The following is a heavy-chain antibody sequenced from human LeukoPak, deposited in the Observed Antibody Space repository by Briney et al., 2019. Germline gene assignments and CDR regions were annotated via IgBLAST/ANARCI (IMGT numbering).Heavy chain of an antibody. CDR3: AKNADFWSSYSDC. D-gene: IGHD3-3*01. V-gene: IGHV3-23*01. Sequence: GGSLRLSCAASGFTFSSFAMSWVRQAPGKGLEWASTISGSGGSTYYADSVKGRFTISRDNSKNTLYLQMNSLRAEDTAAYYCAKNADFWSSYSDCWGQGTLVTVSS. J-gene: IGHJ4*02. CDR1: GFTFSSFA. CDR2: ISGSGGST.